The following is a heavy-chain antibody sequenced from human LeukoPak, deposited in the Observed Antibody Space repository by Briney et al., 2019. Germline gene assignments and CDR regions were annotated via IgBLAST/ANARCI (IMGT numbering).Heavy chain of an antibody. D-gene: IGHD6-19*01. CDR3: ARSSGWFLTD. CDR2: IKQDGSEK. Sequence: PGGSLRLSCAASGFIFSTYWMTWVRQAPGEGLEWVANIKQDGSEKYYVDSVQGRFTISRDNAKNSLYLQMNSLRAEDTAVYYCARSSGWFLTDWGQGTMVTVSS. CDR1: GFIFSTYW. J-gene: IGHJ3*01. V-gene: IGHV3-7*01.